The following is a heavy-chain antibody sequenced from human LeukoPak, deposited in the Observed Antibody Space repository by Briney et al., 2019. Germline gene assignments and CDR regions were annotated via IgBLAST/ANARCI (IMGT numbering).Heavy chain of an antibody. V-gene: IGHV3-66*01. CDR1: GFTVSSNY. D-gene: IGHD2-2*01. CDR2: IYSGGST. Sequence: GGSLRLSCAASGFTVSSNYMSWVRQAPGKGLEWVSVIYSGGSTYYADSVKGRFTISRGNSKNTLYLQMNSLRAEDTAVYYCARDEVYCSSTSCYGGAFDYWGQGTLVTVSS. J-gene: IGHJ4*02. CDR3: ARDEVYCSSTSCYGGAFDY.